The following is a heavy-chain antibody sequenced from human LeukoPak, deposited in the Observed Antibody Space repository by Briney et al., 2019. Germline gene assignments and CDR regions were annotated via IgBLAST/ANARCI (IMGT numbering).Heavy chain of an antibody. Sequence: PGGSLRLSCAASGFTVSSNYMSWVRQAPGKGLEWVSSISSSSSYIYYADSVKGRFTISRDNAKNSLYLQMNSLRVEDTAVYYCARVGDIATAGTYYYAMDVWGQGTTVTVSS. D-gene: IGHD6-13*01. CDR2: ISSSSSYI. CDR1: GFTVSSNY. CDR3: ARVGDIATAGTYYYAMDV. V-gene: IGHV3-21*01. J-gene: IGHJ6*02.